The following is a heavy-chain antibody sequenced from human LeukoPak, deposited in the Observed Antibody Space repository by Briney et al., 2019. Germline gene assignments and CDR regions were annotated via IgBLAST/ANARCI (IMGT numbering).Heavy chain of an antibody. CDR3: ARDRSLGDFDY. Sequence: HPGGSLRLSCAASGFTFSSYAMHWVRQAPGKGLEWVAVISYDGSNKYYAGSVKGRFTISRDNSKNTLYLQMNSLRAEDTAVYYCARDRSLGDFDYWGQGTLVTVSS. CDR2: ISYDGSNK. CDR1: GFTFSSYA. D-gene: IGHD3-16*01. J-gene: IGHJ4*02. V-gene: IGHV3-30-3*01.